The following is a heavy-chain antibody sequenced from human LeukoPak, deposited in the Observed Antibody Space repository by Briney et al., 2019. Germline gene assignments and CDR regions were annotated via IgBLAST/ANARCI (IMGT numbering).Heavy chain of an antibody. Sequence: GGSLRLSCAASGFTFDDYAMHWVRQAPGKGLEWVPGISWNSGSIGYADSVKGRFTISRDNAKNSLYLQMNSLRAEDTALYYCAKDSSPKYGSGTLGYWGQGTLVTVSS. V-gene: IGHV3-9*01. CDR3: AKDSSPKYGSGTLGY. CDR1: GFTFDDYA. D-gene: IGHD3-10*01. J-gene: IGHJ4*02. CDR2: ISWNSGSI.